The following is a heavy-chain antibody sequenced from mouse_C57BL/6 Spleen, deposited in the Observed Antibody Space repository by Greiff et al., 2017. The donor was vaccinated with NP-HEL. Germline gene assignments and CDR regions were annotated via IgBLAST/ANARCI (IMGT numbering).Heavy chain of an antibody. V-gene: IGHV1-15*01. CDR2: IDPETGGT. CDR1: GYTFTDYE. D-gene: IGHD2-2*01. Sequence: QVQLKQSGAELVRPGASVTLSCKASGYTFTDYEMHWVKQTPVHGLEWIGAIDPETGGTAYNQKFKGKAILTADKSSSTAYMELRSLTSEDSAVYYCTSSGYYGYFDVWGTGTTVTVSS. CDR3: TSSGYYGYFDV. J-gene: IGHJ1*03.